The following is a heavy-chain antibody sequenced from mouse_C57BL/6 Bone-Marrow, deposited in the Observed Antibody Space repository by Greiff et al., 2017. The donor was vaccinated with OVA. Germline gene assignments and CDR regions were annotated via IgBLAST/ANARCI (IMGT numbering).Heavy chain of an antibody. J-gene: IGHJ1*03. D-gene: IGHD1-1*01. V-gene: IGHV1-81*01. Sequence: QVQLQQSGAELARPGASVKLSCKASGYTFTSYGISWVKQRTGQGLEWIGEIYPRSGNTYYNEKFKGKATLTADKSSSTAYMELRSLTSEDSAVDYVRDYYGSSRYFDVWGTGTTVTVSS. CDR1: GYTFTSYG. CDR2: IYPRSGNT. CDR3: RDYYGSSRYFDV.